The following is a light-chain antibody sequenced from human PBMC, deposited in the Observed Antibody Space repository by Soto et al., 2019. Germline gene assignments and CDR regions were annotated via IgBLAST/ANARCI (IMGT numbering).Light chain of an antibody. CDR3: SSYAGNNNDV. J-gene: IGLJ1*01. Sequence: QSVLTQPPSASGSPGQSVTVSCTGTSSDVGGYNFVSWYQHHPGKAPKLIINEISKRPSGVPDRFSGSKSGNTASLTVSGLQAEDEADYFCSSYAGNNNDVFGTGTKLTVL. CDR1: SSDVGGYNF. CDR2: EIS. V-gene: IGLV2-8*01.